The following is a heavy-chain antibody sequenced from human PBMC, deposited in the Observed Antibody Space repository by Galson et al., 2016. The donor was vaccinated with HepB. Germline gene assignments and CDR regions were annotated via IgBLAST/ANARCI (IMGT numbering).Heavy chain of an antibody. J-gene: IGHJ6*02. CDR1: GFTFSSSD. CDR3: ARDPSYYSGMDV. CDR2: INRDESST. V-gene: IGHV3-74*01. Sequence: ALRHPRAVSGFTFSSSDKHCVRHAPGTGLVWVSRINRDESSTSYADYVKGRFTISRDNAKNTLYLQMNSLRAEDTAVYYCARDPSYYSGMDVWGQGTTVTVSS.